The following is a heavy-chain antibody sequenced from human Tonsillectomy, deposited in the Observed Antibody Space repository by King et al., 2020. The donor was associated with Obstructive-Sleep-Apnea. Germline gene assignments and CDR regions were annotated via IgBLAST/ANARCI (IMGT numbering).Heavy chain of an antibody. CDR3: ARQANSYLTLGWFDP. Sequence: QLQESGPGLVKPSETLSLTCTVSGGSISGYYWSWIRQPPGKGIEWIAYIYSSGTTNYNPSLKSRVTISVDTSKNLFSLKLNSVTAADTAVHYCARQANSYLTLGWFDPWGQGTLVTVSS. CDR2: IYSSGTT. D-gene: IGHD3-10*01. CDR1: GGSISGYY. J-gene: IGHJ5*02. V-gene: IGHV4-59*01.